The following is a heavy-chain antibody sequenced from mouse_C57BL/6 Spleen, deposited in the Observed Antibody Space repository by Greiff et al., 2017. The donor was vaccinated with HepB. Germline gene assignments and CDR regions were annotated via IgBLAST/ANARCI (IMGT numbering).Heavy chain of an antibody. D-gene: IGHD2-2*01. J-gene: IGHJ2*01. Sequence: QVHVKQPGAELVRPGSSVKLSCKASGYTFTSYWMDWVKQRPGQGLEWIGNIYPSDSETHYNQKFKDKATLTVDKSSSTAYMQLSSLTSEDSAVYYCAREGGYPYYFDYWGQGTTLTVSS. V-gene: IGHV1-61*01. CDR3: AREGGYPYYFDY. CDR2: IYPSDSET. CDR1: GYTFTSYW.